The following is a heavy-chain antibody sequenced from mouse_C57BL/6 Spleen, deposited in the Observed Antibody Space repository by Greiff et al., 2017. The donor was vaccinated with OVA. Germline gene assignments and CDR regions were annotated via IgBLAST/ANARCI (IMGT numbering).Heavy chain of an antibody. CDR1: GFTFSSYA. V-gene: IGHV5-9-1*02. CDR2: ISSGGDYI. D-gene: IGHD2-4*01. CDR3: TRDGGLRGYFDV. J-gene: IGHJ1*03. Sequence: EVKLVESGEGLVKPGGSLKLSCAASGFTFSSYATSWVRQTPEKRLEWVAYISSGGDYIYYADTVKGRFTISRDNARNALYLQMSSLKSEDTAMYYCTRDGGLRGYFDVWGTGTTVTVSS.